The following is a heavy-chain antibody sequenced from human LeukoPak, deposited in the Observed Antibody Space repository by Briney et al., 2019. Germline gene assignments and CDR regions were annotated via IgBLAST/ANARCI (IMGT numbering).Heavy chain of an antibody. Sequence: GGSPRLSCAASGFTFSSYAMHWVRQAPGKGLEWVAVISYDGSNKYYADSVKGRFTISRDNSKNTLYLQMNSLRAEDTAVYYCASHLGTHFDYWGQGTLVTVSS. J-gene: IGHJ4*02. V-gene: IGHV3-30-3*01. CDR3: ASHLGTHFDY. D-gene: IGHD7-27*01. CDR2: ISYDGSNK. CDR1: GFTFSSYA.